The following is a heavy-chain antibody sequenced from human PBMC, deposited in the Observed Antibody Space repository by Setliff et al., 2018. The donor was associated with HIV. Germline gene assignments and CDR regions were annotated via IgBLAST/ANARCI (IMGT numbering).Heavy chain of an antibody. CDR2: IYYSGST. V-gene: IGHV4-61*01. CDR3: ARDPPGYGDSKDY. Sequence: SETLSLTCSVSGGSVGSGSYYWSWIRQSPGKGLEWPGYIYYSGSTTYNPSLRSRVTISIDTSKNQFSLNLRSVTAADTAVYYCARDPPGYGDSKDYWGQGKLVTVS. J-gene: IGHJ4*02. CDR1: GGSVGSGSYY. D-gene: IGHD4-17*01.